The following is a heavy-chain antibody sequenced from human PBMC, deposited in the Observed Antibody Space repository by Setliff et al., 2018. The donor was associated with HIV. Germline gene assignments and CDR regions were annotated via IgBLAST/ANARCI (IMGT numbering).Heavy chain of an antibody. V-gene: IGHV4-39*01. D-gene: IGHD2-21*01. Sequence: SETLSLTCTVSGASISRGNYYWTWIRQRPGKGLEWIAFIYYSGSTYYNPSLKSRVIISVDTSKNQFSLKLSSVTAADTAVYYCARQGSLCPDCYLDSWGQGTLVTVSS. CDR1: GASISRGNYY. J-gene: IGHJ4*02. CDR3: ARQGSLCPDCYLDS. CDR2: IYYSGST.